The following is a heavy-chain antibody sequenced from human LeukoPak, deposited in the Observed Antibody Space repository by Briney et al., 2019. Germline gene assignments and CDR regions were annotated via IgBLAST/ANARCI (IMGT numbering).Heavy chain of an antibody. CDR1: GYTFTSYG. V-gene: IGHV1-18*01. CDR3: ARVSADDYYFYYYYMDV. D-gene: IGHD1-1*01. Sequence: GASVKVSCKASGYTFTSYGISWVRQAPGQGLEWMGWISAYNGNTNYAQKLQGRVTMTTDTPTSTAYMELRSLRSDDTAVYYCARVSADDYYFYYYYMDVWGKGNTVTVSS. J-gene: IGHJ6*03. CDR2: ISAYNGNT.